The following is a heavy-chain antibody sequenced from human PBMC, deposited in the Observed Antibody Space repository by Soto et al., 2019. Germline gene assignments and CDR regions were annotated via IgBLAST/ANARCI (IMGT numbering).Heavy chain of an antibody. Sequence: QVQLQESGPGLVKPSETLSLTCSVSGGSMNGYYWSWIRQSPGKGLEWIGYIYDGDSANYNPSLINRLVMSLDRSRNQFSLRLSSVPAADTAVYYCARGYSDPTGYSLDPWGQGTLVTVSS. V-gene: IGHV4-59*01. J-gene: IGHJ5*02. CDR3: ARGYSDPTGYSLDP. CDR1: GGSMNGYY. CDR2: IYDGDSA. D-gene: IGHD3-22*01.